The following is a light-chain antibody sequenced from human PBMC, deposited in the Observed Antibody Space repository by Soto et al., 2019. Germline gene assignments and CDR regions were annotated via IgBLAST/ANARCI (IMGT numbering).Light chain of an antibody. CDR3: QQYKSYSRT. Sequence: EIQMTQSPSTLSASVGDRATITCRASQSISSWLAWYQQKPGKAPKLLIYKASSLESGVPSRFSGSGSGTEFTLTISSLQPDDFATYYCQQYKSYSRTFGQGTKVDIK. V-gene: IGKV1-5*03. J-gene: IGKJ1*01. CDR2: KAS. CDR1: QSISSW.